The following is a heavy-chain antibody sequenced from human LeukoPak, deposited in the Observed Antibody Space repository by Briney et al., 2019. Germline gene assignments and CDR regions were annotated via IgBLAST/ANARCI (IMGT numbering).Heavy chain of an antibody. Sequence: SQTLSLTCVISGESVSSNTAAWHWIRQSPSRGLEWLGRTYYRSQWYDDFAVSMRGRIIINPDTSRNQISLQLNSVTPDDTAIYYCAREVATTHCFDSWGQGILVTVSS. CDR2: TYYRSQWYD. J-gene: IGHJ4*02. V-gene: IGHV6-1*01. CDR3: AREVATTHCFDS. CDR1: GESVSSNTAA. D-gene: IGHD2-21*02.